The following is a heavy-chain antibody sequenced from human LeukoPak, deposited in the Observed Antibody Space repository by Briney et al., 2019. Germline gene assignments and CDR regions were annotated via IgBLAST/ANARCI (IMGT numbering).Heavy chain of an antibody. CDR3: TRHPCGGISDFQH. D-gene: IGHD4-23*01. CDR2: IYYSGST. Sequence: PSETLSLTCAVAGGSISSFNWCWSRQPPGKGLEWIGYIYYSGSTNYNPSLKSRVTISVDTSKNQSPLTLGSVTAADTARYPCTRHPCGGISDFQHSGQGTLVIVCS. CDR1: GGSISSFN. J-gene: IGHJ1*01. V-gene: IGHV4-59*08.